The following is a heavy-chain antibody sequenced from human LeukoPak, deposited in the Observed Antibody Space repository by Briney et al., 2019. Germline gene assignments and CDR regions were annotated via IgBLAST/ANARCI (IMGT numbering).Heavy chain of an antibody. CDR2: IFYSGST. Sequence: SQTLSLTCTVSGGSIGSADYYWSWIRQPPGKGLEWIGYIFYSGSTYYNPSLKSRVTISVDTSKNQFSLKLSSVTAADTAVYYCARGLLRLYFDYWGQGTLVTVSS. D-gene: IGHD3-22*01. V-gene: IGHV4-30-4*08. J-gene: IGHJ4*02. CDR1: GGSIGSADYY. CDR3: ARGLLRLYFDY.